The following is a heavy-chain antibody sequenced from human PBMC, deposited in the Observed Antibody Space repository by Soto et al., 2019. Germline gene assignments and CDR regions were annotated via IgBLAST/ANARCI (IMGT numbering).Heavy chain of an antibody. CDR2: ISAYNGNT. Sequence: QVQLVQSGAEVKKPGASVKVSCKASGYTFITYGISWVRQAPGQGLEWMGWISAYNGNTNYAQNTRYAQKFQGRVTMTTDTSTSTAYMELKSLRSDDTAVYYCARDLAFFCSSTSCYGVPDLDYWGQGTLVTVSS. J-gene: IGHJ4*02. CDR1: GYTFITYG. D-gene: IGHD2-2*01. V-gene: IGHV1-18*01. CDR3: ARDLAFFCSSTSCYGVPDLDY.